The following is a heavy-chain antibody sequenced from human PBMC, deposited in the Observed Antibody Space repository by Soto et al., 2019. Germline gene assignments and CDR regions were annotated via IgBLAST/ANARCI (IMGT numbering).Heavy chain of an antibody. J-gene: IGHJ5*02. CDR2: IIPIFGTA. D-gene: IGHD5-12*01. CDR1: GGTFSSYA. V-gene: IGHV1-69*13. CDR3: AREREMATLINP. Sequence: SVKVSCKASGGTFSSYAISWVRQAPGQGLEWMGGIIPIFGTANYAQKFQGRVTITADESTSTAYMELSSLRSEDTAVYYCAREREMATLINPWGQGTLVTVSS.